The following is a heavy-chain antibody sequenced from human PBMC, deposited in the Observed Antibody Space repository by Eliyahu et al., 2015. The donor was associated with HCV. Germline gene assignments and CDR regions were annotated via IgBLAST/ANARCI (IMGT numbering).Heavy chain of an antibody. CDR1: GXSISRGGYS. CDR3: ARAQGVVIGGWFDP. V-gene: IGHV4-30-2*01. Sequence: QLQLQESGSGLVKPSQTLSLTCAXSGXSISRGGYSWSWIRQPPGKGLEWIGYIYHSGSTYYNPSLKSRVTISVDRSKNQFSLKLSSVTAADTAVYYCARAQGVVIGGWFDPWGQGTLVTVSS. CDR2: IYHSGST. D-gene: IGHD3-3*01. J-gene: IGHJ5*02.